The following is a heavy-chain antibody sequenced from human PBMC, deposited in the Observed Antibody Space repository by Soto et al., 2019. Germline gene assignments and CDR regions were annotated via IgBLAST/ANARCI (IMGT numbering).Heavy chain of an antibody. V-gene: IGHV1-18*01. Sequence: GASVKVSCKASGYTFTSYGISCVRQAPGQGLEWMGWISAYNGNTNYAQKLQGRVTITRDTSASTGYLELSSLRSEDTAVYYCARDPFTMVRGVIPYLDYWGQGTLVTVSS. D-gene: IGHD3-10*01. J-gene: IGHJ4*02. CDR1: GYTFTSYG. CDR2: ISAYNGNT. CDR3: ARDPFTMVRGVIPYLDY.